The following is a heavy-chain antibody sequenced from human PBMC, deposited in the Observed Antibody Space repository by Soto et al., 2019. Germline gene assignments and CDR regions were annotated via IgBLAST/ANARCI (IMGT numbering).Heavy chain of an antibody. CDR2: IDPVDSYA. D-gene: IGHD2-21*01. CDR1: GFSFTNYW. Sequence: GESLKISCKTSGFSFTNYWITWVRQVPGKGLEWMGNIDPVDSYANYSPSFQGHVTFSVDTSISTAFLHWSSLKASDSATYFCARIASIARTWFDPWGQGTLVTVYS. J-gene: IGHJ5*02. CDR3: ARIASIARTWFDP. V-gene: IGHV5-10-1*01.